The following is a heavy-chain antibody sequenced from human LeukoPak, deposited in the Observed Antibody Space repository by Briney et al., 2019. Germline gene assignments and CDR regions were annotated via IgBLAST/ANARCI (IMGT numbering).Heavy chain of an antibody. CDR3: ARDSVVVPAAIFYYYYYGMDV. Sequence: GGSLRLSCAASGFTFSSYAMSWVRQAPGKGLEWVSAISGSGGSTYYADSVKGRFTISRDNSKNTLYLQMNSLRAEDTAVYYCARDSVVVPAAIFYYYYYGMDVWGQGTTVTVSS. V-gene: IGHV3-23*01. CDR2: ISGSGGST. CDR1: GFTFSSYA. J-gene: IGHJ6*02. D-gene: IGHD2-2*01.